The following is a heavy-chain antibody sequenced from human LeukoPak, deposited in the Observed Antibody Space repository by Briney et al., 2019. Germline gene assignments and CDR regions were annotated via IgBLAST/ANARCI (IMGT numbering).Heavy chain of an antibody. CDR1: GYTFTSYG. D-gene: IGHD2/OR15-2a*01. J-gene: IGHJ4*02. CDR2: ISAYNGNT. V-gene: IGHV1-18*01. CDR3: ARDQIGFFFEVPKEVFDY. Sequence: ASVKVSCKASGYTFTSYGISWVRQAPGQGLEWMGWISAYNGNTNYAQKLQGRVTMTTDTSTSTAYMELRSLRSDDTAVYYCARDQIGFFFEVPKEVFDYWGRGTLVTVSS.